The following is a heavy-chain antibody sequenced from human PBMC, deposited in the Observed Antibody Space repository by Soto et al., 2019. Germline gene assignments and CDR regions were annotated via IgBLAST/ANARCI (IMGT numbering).Heavy chain of an antibody. CDR3: ATSGSGSYAY. Sequence: PGESLKISCKGSGYTFTNYWIAWVRQMPGKGLEWMGVIYPGDSDTRYSPSFQGQVTFSADKSISTAYLQWSSLKASDTAIYNCATSGSGSYAYWGQGTLVTVSS. V-gene: IGHV5-51*01. CDR1: GYTFTNYW. D-gene: IGHD3-10*01. CDR2: IYPGDSDT. J-gene: IGHJ1*01.